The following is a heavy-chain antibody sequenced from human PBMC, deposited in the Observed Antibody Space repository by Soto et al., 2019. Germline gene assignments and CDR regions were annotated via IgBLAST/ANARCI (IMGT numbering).Heavy chain of an antibody. D-gene: IGHD6-13*01. CDR2: IIPIFGTA. CDR1: GGTFSSYA. Sequence: SVKVSCKASGGTFSSYAISWVRQAPGQGLEWMGGIIPIFGTANYAQKFQGRVTITADKSTSTAYMELSSLRSEDTAVYYCARAQLVHYYYYYGMDVWGQGTTVTVSS. J-gene: IGHJ6*02. V-gene: IGHV1-69*06. CDR3: ARAQLVHYYYYYGMDV.